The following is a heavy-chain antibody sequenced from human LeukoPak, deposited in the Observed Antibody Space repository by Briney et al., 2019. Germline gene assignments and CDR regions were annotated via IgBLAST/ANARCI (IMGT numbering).Heavy chain of an antibody. J-gene: IGHJ6*02. D-gene: IGHD3-3*01. CDR3: ARGPVLRFLEWLSPSGYYYYGMDV. CDR2: FDPEDGET. Sequence: ASVKVSCKVSGYTLTELSMHWVRQAPGKGLEWMGGFDPEDGETIYAQKFQGWVTMTRDTSISTAYMELSRLRSDDTAVYYCARGPVLRFLEWLSPSGYYYYGMDVWGQGTTVTVSS. CDR1: GYTLTELS. V-gene: IGHV1-24*01.